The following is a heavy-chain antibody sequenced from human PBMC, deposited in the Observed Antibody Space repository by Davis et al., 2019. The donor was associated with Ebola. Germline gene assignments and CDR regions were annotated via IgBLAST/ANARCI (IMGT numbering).Heavy chain of an antibody. CDR2: IIPILGIA. J-gene: IGHJ4*02. V-gene: IGHV1-69*10. D-gene: IGHD3-10*01. CDR1: GGTFSSYA. CDR3: ASAGSGSYSSYFDY. Sequence: SVKVSCKASGGTFSSYAISWVRQAPGQGLEWMGGIIPILGIANYAQKFQGRVTITADESTSTAYMELSSLRSEDTAVYYCASAGSGSYSSYFDYWGQGTLVTVSS.